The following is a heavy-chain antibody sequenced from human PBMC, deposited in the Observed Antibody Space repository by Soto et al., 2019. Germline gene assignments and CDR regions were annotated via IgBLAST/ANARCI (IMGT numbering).Heavy chain of an antibody. CDR1: GYAFTGHY. CDR2: IGPESGAT. CDR3: GRGRSGQIVVFY. Sequence: ASVKVSCKASGYAFTGHYIHWVRQAPEQGPEWMGEIGPESGATRYAQKFQGRVTMTRDTSITTVYMELNNLSPDDTAVYYCGRGRSGQIVVFYWGQGTPVTVSS. D-gene: IGHD1-26*01. J-gene: IGHJ4*02. V-gene: IGHV1-2*02.